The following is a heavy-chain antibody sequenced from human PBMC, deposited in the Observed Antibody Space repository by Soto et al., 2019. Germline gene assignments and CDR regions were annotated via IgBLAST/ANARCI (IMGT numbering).Heavy chain of an antibody. D-gene: IGHD3-9*01. Sequence: ASVKVSCKASGYTFTSYYMHWVRQAPGQGLEWMGIINPSGGSTSYAQKFQGRVTMTRDRSTSTVYMELGSLRSEDTAVYYCARAYYDILTGVPSDAFDIWGQGTMVTVSS. V-gene: IGHV1-46*01. J-gene: IGHJ3*02. CDR2: INPSGGST. CDR1: GYTFTSYY. CDR3: ARAYYDILTGVPSDAFDI.